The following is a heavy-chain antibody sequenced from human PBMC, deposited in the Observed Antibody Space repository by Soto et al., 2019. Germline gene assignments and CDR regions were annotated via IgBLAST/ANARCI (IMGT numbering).Heavy chain of an antibody. CDR2: ISAYNGNT. CDR1: GYTFTSYG. CDR3: ATPRSDFWSENWFDP. V-gene: IGHV1-18*01. Sequence: QVQLVQSGAEVKKPGASVKVSCKASGYTFTSYGISWVRQAPGQGLEWMGWISAYNGNTNYARKLQGRVTMTTDTSTSTAYMELRSLRSDDTAVYYCATPRSDFWSENWFDPWGQGTLVTVSS. J-gene: IGHJ5*02. D-gene: IGHD3-3*01.